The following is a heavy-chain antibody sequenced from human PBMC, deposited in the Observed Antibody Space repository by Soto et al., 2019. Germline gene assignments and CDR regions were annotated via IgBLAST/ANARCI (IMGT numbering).Heavy chain of an antibody. J-gene: IGHJ5*02. Sequence: SETLSLTCAVSSGSISSSNWWSWVRQPPGKGLEWIGEIYHSGSTNYNPSLKSRVTISVDKSKNQFSLKLSSVTAADTAVYYCARSISGTTQSGGGFVPWGQGTLVTVSS. V-gene: IGHV4-4*02. D-gene: IGHD1-7*01. CDR2: IYHSGST. CDR1: SGSISSSNW. CDR3: ARSISGTTQSGGGFVP.